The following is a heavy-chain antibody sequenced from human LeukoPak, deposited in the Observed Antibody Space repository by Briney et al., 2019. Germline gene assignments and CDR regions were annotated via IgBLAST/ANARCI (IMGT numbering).Heavy chain of an antibody. J-gene: IGHJ6*03. CDR2: IKHDGREKRDGSEK. CDR3: ARSGRGVVSLYFYMDV. V-gene: IGHV3-7*01. Sequence: PGGSLRLSCAASGFTYSQYWMSWVRQAPGKGLEGVANIKHDGREKRDGSEKHYVDSVKGRFTISRDNAKNSLYLQMNSLRAEDTAVYYCARSGRGVVSLYFYMDVWGKGNTVTVSS. D-gene: IGHD3-10*01. CDR1: GFTYSQYW.